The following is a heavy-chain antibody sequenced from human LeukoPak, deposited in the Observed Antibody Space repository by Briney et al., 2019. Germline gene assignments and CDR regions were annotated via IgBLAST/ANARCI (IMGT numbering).Heavy chain of an antibody. CDR2: IGSSGVTT. CDR3: AKDRVGTSPDYFDY. V-gene: IGHV3-23*01. J-gene: IGHJ4*02. D-gene: IGHD3-10*01. Sequence: GGSLRLSCAASGFTFSSSAMSWVRQSPGKGLEWVSGIGSSGVTTYYADSVKGRFTISRDNSKNTLYLQMNSLRAEDTAVYYCAKDRVGTSPDYFDYWGQGTLVTVSS. CDR1: GFTFSSSA.